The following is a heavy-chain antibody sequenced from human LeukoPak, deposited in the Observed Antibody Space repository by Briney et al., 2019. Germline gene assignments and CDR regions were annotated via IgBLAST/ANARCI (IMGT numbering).Heavy chain of an antibody. CDR2: INPNSGGT. CDR1: GYTFTGYY. J-gene: IGHJ4*02. CDR3: ARDLGEEGYYFDY. V-gene: IGHV1-2*04. Sequence: ASVKVSCKASGYTFTGYYMHWVRQAPGQGLEWMGWINPNSGGTNYAQKFQGWVTMTRDTSISTAYMELSRLRSDDTAVYYCARDLGEEGYYFDYWGQGTLVTVSS. D-gene: IGHD3-10*01.